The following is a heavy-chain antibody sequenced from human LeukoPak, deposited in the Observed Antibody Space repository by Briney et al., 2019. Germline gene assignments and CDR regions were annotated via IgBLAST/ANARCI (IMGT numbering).Heavy chain of an antibody. Sequence: GGSLRLSCAVSGFTFSSYSMNWVRQAPGKGLEWVSSISSSSSYIYYADSVKGRFTISRDNAKNSLYLQMNSLRAEDTAVYYCARDYCSGGSCHDYWGQGTLVTVSS. CDR1: GFTFSSYS. J-gene: IGHJ4*02. CDR3: ARDYCSGGSCHDY. D-gene: IGHD2-15*01. V-gene: IGHV3-21*01. CDR2: ISSSSSYI.